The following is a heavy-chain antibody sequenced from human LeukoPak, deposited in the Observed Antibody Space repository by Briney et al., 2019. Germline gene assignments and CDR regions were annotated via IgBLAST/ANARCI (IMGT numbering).Heavy chain of an antibody. V-gene: IGHV3-30*04. D-gene: IGHD5-12*01. J-gene: IGHJ4*02. CDR1: GFTFSDFA. Sequence: GRSLRLSCAASGFTFSDFAMHWVRQPPGGGLEWVTLISYHSSEIHYADSVKGRFTVSRDTSRNTLYLQMNSLRPEDTAVYFCVRGPGKYTGYGDFDYWGQGTLVPVSS. CDR2: ISYHSSEI. CDR3: VRGPGKYTGYGDFDY.